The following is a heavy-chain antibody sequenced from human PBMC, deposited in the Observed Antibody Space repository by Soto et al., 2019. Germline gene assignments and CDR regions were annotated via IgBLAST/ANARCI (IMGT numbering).Heavy chain of an antibody. J-gene: IGHJ4*02. V-gene: IGHV3-30-3*01. CDR3: ARSPAAQNFDY. Sequence: GSLRLSCAASGFTFSSYAMHWVRQAPGKGLEWVAVISYDGSNKYYADSVKGRFTISRDNSKNTLYLQMNSLRAEDTAVYYCARSPAAQNFDYWGQGTLVTVSS. D-gene: IGHD6-13*01. CDR1: GFTFSSYA. CDR2: ISYDGSNK.